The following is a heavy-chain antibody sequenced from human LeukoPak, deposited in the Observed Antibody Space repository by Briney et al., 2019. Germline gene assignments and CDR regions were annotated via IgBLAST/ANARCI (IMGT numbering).Heavy chain of an antibody. D-gene: IGHD2/OR15-2a*01. Sequence: GGSLRLSCAASGFTFSSYAMHWVRQAPGKGLEWVAVISYDGSNKYYADSVKGRFTISRENDKNSVYLHMNSLRADDMAVYYCARGLMEYCNHTSCPFDYWGQGILVTVSS. J-gene: IGHJ4*02. CDR1: GFTFSSYA. CDR3: ARGLMEYCNHTSCPFDY. CDR2: ISYDGSNK. V-gene: IGHV3-30*14.